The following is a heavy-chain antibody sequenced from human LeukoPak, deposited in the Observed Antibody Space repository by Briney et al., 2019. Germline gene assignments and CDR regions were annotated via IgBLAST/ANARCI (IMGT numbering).Heavy chain of an antibody. Sequence: SETLSLTCTVSGGPISSGSYYWSWIRQPAGKGLEWIGRIYSSGTTNYNPSLKSRVTISVDTSKNQFSLKLSSVTAADTAVYYCARGWGFDYWGQGTLVTVSS. CDR2: IYSSGTT. D-gene: IGHD7-27*01. CDR1: GGPISSGSYY. V-gene: IGHV4-61*02. CDR3: ARGWGFDY. J-gene: IGHJ4*02.